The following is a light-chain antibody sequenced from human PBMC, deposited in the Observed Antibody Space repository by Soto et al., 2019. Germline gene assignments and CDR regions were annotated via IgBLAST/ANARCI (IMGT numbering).Light chain of an antibody. J-gene: IGLJ3*02. V-gene: IGLV1-44*01. CDR1: SSNIGSNT. CDR3: AAWDDSLNGGV. Sequence: QSVLTQPPSASGTPGQRVTISWSGSSSNIGSNTVNWYQHLPGTAPKLLIYSNNQRPSGVPDRFSGSKSGTSASLAISGLQSEDEADYYCAAWDDSLNGGVFGGGTKLTVL. CDR2: SNN.